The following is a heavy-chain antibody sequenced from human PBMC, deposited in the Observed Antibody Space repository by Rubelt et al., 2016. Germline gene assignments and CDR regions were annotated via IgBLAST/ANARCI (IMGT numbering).Heavy chain of an antibody. CDR3: ARDPGRRFDP. CDR2: IKHDGSEK. Sequence: WVRQAPGKGLVWVASIKHDGSEKFYLDSVKGRFTITRDNARNFLYLQMSSLRAGDTAIYYCARDPGRRFDPWGQGTLVTVSS. J-gene: IGHJ5*02. V-gene: IGHV3-7*05. D-gene: IGHD3-10*01.